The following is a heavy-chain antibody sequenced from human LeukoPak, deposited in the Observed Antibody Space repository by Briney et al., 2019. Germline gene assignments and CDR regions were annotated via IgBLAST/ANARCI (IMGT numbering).Heavy chain of an antibody. V-gene: IGHV4-4*02. CDR1: GGSISSSNW. CDR3: ARAHAFGVFDY. D-gene: IGHD3-3*01. Sequence: SETLSLTCAVSGGSISSSNWWSWVRQPPGKGLEWIGEIYHSGSTNYNPSLKSRVTISVDKSKNQFSLKLRSVAAADTAVYYCARAHAFGVFDYWGQGTLVTVSS. J-gene: IGHJ4*02. CDR2: IYHSGST.